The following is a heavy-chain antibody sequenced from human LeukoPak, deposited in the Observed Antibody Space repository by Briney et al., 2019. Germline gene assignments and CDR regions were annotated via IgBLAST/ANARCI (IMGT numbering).Heavy chain of an antibody. CDR3: ARDRADGWFGELFCDY. J-gene: IGHJ4*02. V-gene: IGHV3-21*01. D-gene: IGHD3-10*01. CDR1: GFTFSSYS. CDR2: ISSSSYI. Sequence: PGGSLRLSCAASGFTFSSYSMNWVRQAPGKGLEWVSSISSSSYIYYADSVKGRFTISRDNAKNSLYLQMNSLRAEDTAVYYCARDRADGWFGELFCDYWGQGTLVTVSS.